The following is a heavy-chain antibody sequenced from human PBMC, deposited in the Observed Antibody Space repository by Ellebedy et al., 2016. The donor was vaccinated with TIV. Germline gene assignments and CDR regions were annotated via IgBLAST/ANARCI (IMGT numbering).Heavy chain of an antibody. CDR3: ARDPRGTTVVLPFDP. V-gene: IGHV1-18*01. CDR1: GYTFTSYG. D-gene: IGHD4-23*01. Sequence: AASVKVSCKTSGYTFTSYGISWVRQAPGQGLEWMGWISGYNGDTDFAQKFQGRVTMTTETATSTAYMELRSLRSDDTTVYYCARDPRGTTVVLPFDPWGQGTLVTVSS. J-gene: IGHJ5*02. CDR2: ISGYNGDT.